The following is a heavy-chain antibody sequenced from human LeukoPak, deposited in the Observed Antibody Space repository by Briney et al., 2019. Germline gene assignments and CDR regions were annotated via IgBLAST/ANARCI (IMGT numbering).Heavy chain of an antibody. CDR3: TRHTGYDFAFDY. J-gene: IGHJ4*02. Sequence: GGSLRLSCAASGFTFSSDDMNWVRQAPGKGLEWVSYISSSGRTIHYADSVKGRFSISRDNAKNSLYLQMNSLRAEDTAVYYCTRHTGYDFAFDYWGQRSLVTVSS. CDR2: ISSSGRTI. D-gene: IGHD5-12*01. V-gene: IGHV3-48*03. CDR1: GFTFSSDD.